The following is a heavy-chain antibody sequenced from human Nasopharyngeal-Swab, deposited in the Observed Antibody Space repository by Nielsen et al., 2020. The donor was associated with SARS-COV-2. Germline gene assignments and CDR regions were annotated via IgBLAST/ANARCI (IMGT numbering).Heavy chain of an antibody. V-gene: IGHV3-53*01. Sequence: GGSLRLSCAASGFTVSNSYMSWVRQAPGKGLEWVSVIYSFSSTYDADSVRGRLTISRDSSKNTLYLQMNSLRVEDTAVYYCARGIYDSEVPYMDLWGKGTTVTVSS. CDR3: ARGIYDSEVPYMDL. CDR1: GFTVSNSY. D-gene: IGHD3-10*01. J-gene: IGHJ6*03. CDR2: IYSFSST.